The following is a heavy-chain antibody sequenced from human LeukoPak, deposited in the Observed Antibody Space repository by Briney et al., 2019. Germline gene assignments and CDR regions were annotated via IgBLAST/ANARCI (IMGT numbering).Heavy chain of an antibody. CDR2: IYTSGST. D-gene: IGHD6-19*01. CDR3: ARVGAAVAAHTYYYYYMGV. CDR1: GGSISSYY. J-gene: IGHJ6*03. Sequence: SETLSLTCTVSGGSISSYYWSWIRQPAGKGLEWIGRIYTSGSTNYNPSLKSRVTMSVDTSKNQFSLKLSSVTAADTAVYYCARVGAAVAAHTYYYYYMGVWGKGTTVTVSS. V-gene: IGHV4-4*07.